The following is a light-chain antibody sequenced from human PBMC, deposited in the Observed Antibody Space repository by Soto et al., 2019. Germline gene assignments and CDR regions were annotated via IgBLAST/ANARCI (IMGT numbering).Light chain of an antibody. V-gene: IGLV2-14*01. Sequence: QSALTQPASVSGSPGQSITIPCTGTSSDVGGYNYVSWYQQHPGKAPKLIIYEVSNRPSGVSNRFSGSKSGNTASLTISGIQAEDEAAYYCSSYTSSSTRVFGGGTKLTVL. CDR3: SSYTSSSTRV. CDR2: EVS. J-gene: IGLJ2*01. CDR1: SSDVGGYNY.